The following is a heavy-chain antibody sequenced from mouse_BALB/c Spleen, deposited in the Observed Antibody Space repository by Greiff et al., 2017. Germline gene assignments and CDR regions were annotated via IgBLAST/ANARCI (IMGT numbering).Heavy chain of an antibody. CDR3: ARSFSDYGSSIAY. CDR1: GFSLSTSGMG. J-gene: IGHJ3*01. Sequence: QVQLKQSGPGILQPSQTLSLTCSFSGFSLSTSGMGVSWIRQPSGKGLEWLAHIYWDDDKRYNPSLKSRLTISKDTSRNQVFLKITSVDTADTATYYCARSFSDYGSSIAYWGQGTLVTVSA. D-gene: IGHD1-1*01. CDR2: IYWDDDK. V-gene: IGHV8-12*01.